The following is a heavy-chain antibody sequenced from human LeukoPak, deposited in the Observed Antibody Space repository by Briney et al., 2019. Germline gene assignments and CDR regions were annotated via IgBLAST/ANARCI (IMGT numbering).Heavy chain of an antibody. V-gene: IGHV3-21*01. CDR1: GFGFDTYS. D-gene: IGHD6-25*01. J-gene: IGHJ6*03. Sequence: GGSLRLSCAASGFGFDTYSMNWVRQAPGKGLEWVASISTRSSFIYYADSLKGRFTISRDNAKNSLYLQMNSLRVEDTAMYYCARGSVSYYYYMDVWGKGTTVTVSS. CDR2: ISTRSSFI. CDR3: ARGSVSYYYYMDV.